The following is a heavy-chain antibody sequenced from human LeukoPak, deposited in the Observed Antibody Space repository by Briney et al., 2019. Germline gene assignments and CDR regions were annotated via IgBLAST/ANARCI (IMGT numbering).Heavy chain of an antibody. D-gene: IGHD5-18*01. Sequence: GGSLRLSCAASGFTFSSYSMNWVRQAPGKGLEWVSSISSSSSYIYYADSVKGRFTISRDNAKSSLYLQMNSLRAEDTAVYYCASGAYVDTHYFDYWGQGTLVTVSS. CDR1: GFTFSSYS. CDR2: ISSSSSYI. V-gene: IGHV3-21*01. J-gene: IGHJ4*02. CDR3: ASGAYVDTHYFDY.